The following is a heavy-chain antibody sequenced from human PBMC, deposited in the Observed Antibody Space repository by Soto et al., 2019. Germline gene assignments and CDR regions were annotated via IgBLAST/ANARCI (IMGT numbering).Heavy chain of an antibody. CDR1: GFTFGDYA. Sequence: GGSLRLSCTASGFTFGDYAMSWFRQAPGKGLEWVGFIRSKAYGGTTEYAASVKGRFTISRDDSKSIAYLQMNSLKTEDTAVYYCTRVLFDIVVVPAAMGFDPWGQGTLVTVSS. V-gene: IGHV3-49*03. CDR3: TRVLFDIVVVPAAMGFDP. CDR2: IRSKAYGGTT. D-gene: IGHD2-2*01. J-gene: IGHJ5*02.